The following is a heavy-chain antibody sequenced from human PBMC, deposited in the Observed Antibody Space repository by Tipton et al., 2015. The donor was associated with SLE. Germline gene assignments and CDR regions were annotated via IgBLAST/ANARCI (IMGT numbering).Heavy chain of an antibody. CDR3: ARFLEYSSSYYSFDI. Sequence: QSGAEVKKPGESLKISCQGSGYIFTSYWIGWVRQMPGKGLEWMGIIYAGDSDTRYSPSFQGQVTISADKSISTAYLQWSSLKASDTAMYYCARFLEYSSSYYSFDIWGQGTMVTVSS. CDR2: IYAGDSDT. J-gene: IGHJ3*02. D-gene: IGHD6-6*01. CDR1: GYIFTSYW. V-gene: IGHV5-51*03.